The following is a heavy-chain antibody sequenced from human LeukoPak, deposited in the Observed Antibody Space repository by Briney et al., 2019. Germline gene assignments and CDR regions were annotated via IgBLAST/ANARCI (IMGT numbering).Heavy chain of an antibody. V-gene: IGHV3-20*04. CDR3: ARAPRYDFWSGSSWNYFDY. D-gene: IGHD3-3*01. J-gene: IGHJ4*02. Sequence: PGGSLRLSCAASGFTFDDYGMSWVRQAPGKGLEWVSGINWNGGSTGYADSVKGRFTISRDNAKNSPYLQMNSLRAEDTALYYCARAPRYDFWSGSSWNYFDYWGQGTLVTVSS. CDR2: INWNGGST. CDR1: GFTFDDYG.